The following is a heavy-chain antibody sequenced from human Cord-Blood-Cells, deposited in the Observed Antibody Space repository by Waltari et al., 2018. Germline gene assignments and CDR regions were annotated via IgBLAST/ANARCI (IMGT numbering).Heavy chain of an antibody. CDR1: THPFSRYA. CDR3: ATALTGDLKYFDY. D-gene: IGHD7-27*01. V-gene: IGHV1-69*01. J-gene: IGHJ4*02. Sequence: KVSCKASTHPFSRYAITWVPQAPGQGLECMGGITPSFGTVNYAQKFQGRVTISADESTSTAYMELSSLRSEDTAVYYCATALTGDLKYFDYWGQGTLVPVSS. CDR2: ITPSFGTV.